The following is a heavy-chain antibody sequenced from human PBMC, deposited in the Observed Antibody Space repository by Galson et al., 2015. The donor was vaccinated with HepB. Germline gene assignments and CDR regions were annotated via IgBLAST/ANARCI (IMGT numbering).Heavy chain of an antibody. Sequence: SVKVSCEASGYTFRNFGFSWVRQAPVQGLEWMGLIGADNSNTDSAQKIQCRVTMTTDPSTSTAYMELRSLRSDDSAVYYCARDSGGDYFDFWGQGTLVTVSS. CDR3: ARDSGGDYFDF. J-gene: IGHJ4*02. V-gene: IGHV1-18*04. CDR1: GYTFRNFG. D-gene: IGHD3-16*01. CDR2: IGADNSNT.